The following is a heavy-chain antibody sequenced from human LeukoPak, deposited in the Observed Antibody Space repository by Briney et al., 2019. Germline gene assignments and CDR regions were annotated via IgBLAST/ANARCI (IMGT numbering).Heavy chain of an antibody. CDR2: IYYSGST. D-gene: IGHD2-2*01. Sequence: PSETLSLTCTVSGSSISSSGCYGGWIRQPPGKGLEWIGSIYYSGSTYYNPSLKSRVTISVDTSKNQFSLKLSSVTAADTAVYYCARGFAVVPATHYYFDFLGQGSLVTVSS. CDR1: GSSISSSGCY. CDR3: ARGFAVVPATHYYFDF. V-gene: IGHV4-39*01. J-gene: IGHJ4*02.